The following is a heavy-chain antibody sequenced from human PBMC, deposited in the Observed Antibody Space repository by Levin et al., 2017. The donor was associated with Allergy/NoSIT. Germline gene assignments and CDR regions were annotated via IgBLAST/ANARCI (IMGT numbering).Heavy chain of an antibody. Sequence: SETLSLTCAVSGYSISSGYYWGWIRQPPGKGLEWIGSIYHSGSTYYNPSLKSRVTISVDTSKNQFSLKLSSVTAADTAVYYCARDRPDGLASDWYFDLWGRGTLVTVSS. CDR1: GYSISSGYY. V-gene: IGHV4-38-2*02. J-gene: IGHJ2*01. CDR3: ARDRPDGLASDWYFDL. D-gene: IGHD5-12*01. CDR2: IYHSGST.